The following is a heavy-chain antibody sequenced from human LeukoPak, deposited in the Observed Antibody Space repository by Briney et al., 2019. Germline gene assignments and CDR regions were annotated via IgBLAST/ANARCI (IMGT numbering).Heavy chain of an antibody. CDR1: NYTFTDYP. CDR3: ARESGSGSYFYFDY. CDR2: ISTRNGET. V-gene: IGHV1-18*01. D-gene: IGHD3-10*01. Sequence: ASVKLACKPSNYTFTDYPITWVRQVPGQGLEWMGWISTRNGETHYARRFQGRATMTTDTFASTVYIEVRSLTSDDTALYYCARESGSGSYFYFDYWGPETLVTVSS. J-gene: IGHJ4*02.